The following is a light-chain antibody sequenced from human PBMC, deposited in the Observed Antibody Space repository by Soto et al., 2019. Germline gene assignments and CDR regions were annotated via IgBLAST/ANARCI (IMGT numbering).Light chain of an antibody. V-gene: IGKV3-15*01. CDR1: QSISSD. Sequence: EIVMTQSPATLSVSPGERATVSRRASQSISSDVAWYQQKPGQAPRLLIYGASTTATGIPARFSGSGSGTEFTLTISSLQSEDFAVYNCQQYNKWPRTFGQGTKVDIK. J-gene: IGKJ2*01. CDR2: GAS. CDR3: QQYNKWPRT.